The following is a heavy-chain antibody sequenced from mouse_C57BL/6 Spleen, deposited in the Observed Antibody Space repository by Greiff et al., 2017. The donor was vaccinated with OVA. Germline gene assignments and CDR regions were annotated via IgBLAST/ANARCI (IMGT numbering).Heavy chain of an antibody. CDR2: ISYDGSN. J-gene: IGHJ4*01. D-gene: IGHD2-5*01. CDR1: GYSITSGYY. Sequence: DVQLQESGPGLVKPSQSLSLTCSVTGYSITSGYYWNWIRQFPGNKLEWMGYISYDGSNNYNPSLKNRISITRDTSKNQFFLKLNSVTTEDTATYYCARGVSNYVNYAMDYWGQGTSVTVSS. V-gene: IGHV3-6*01. CDR3: ARGVSNYVNYAMDY.